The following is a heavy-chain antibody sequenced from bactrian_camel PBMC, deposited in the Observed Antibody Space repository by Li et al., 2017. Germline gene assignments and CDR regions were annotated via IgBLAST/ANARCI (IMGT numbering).Heavy chain of an antibody. J-gene: IGHJ4*01. Sequence: QVQMVESGGDLVQPGGSLRISCVTSGFTFSRHYVSWVRQAPGKGFEWVSTIESSDYSTYYPNSVKGRFTISRDNAKNTLYLQLNGLKTEDTAMYYCAKAVGGSWYDYWGQGTQVTVS. CDR2: IESSDYST. CDR1: GFTFSRHY. CDR3: AKAVGGSWYDY. V-gene: IGHV3S28*01. D-gene: IGHD6*01.